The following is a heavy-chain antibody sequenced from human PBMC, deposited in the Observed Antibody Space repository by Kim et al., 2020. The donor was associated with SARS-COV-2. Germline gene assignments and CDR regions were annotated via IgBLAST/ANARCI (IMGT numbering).Heavy chain of an antibody. Sequence: GGSLRLSCVTSGFILDTYGVTWVRQVPGKGLEWVAGISDDGGSTSYAESVRGRFTLSRVNSRNAVYLQMIILRAEDAPTYSCARTVW. CDR3: ARTV. J-gene: IGHJ3*01. V-gene: IGHV3-23*01. CDR1: GFILDTYG. CDR2: ISDDGGST.